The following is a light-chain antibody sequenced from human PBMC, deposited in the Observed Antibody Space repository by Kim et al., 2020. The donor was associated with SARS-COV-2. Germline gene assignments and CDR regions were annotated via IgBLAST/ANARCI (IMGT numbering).Light chain of an antibody. V-gene: IGLV3-21*04. CDR2: HDS. Sequence: SYELTQPPSVSAAPGEKARITCGGDRIGSKSVHWYQQKPGQVTALVIYHDSDRHSGSPERFSGSNSEHTATLTISRVDDGDEADSSCQVWDNDSADFWVSARGPQPTVL. J-gene: IGLJ3*02. CDR1: RIGSKS. CDR3: QVWDNDSADFWV.